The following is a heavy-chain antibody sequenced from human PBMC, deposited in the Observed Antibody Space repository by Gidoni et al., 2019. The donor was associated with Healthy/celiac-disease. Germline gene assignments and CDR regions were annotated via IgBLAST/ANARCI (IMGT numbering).Heavy chain of an antibody. Sequence: QVQLVQSGVEVKKPGASVKVSCKASGYTFSSYGITWVRQAPGQGLEWMAWISAFNGNTDYAQKFQGRVTMTTDISTSTAYMDLRSLRSDDTAVYYCARGSDFWSGRDLDYWGQGTLVTVSS. CDR1: GYTFSSYG. D-gene: IGHD3-3*01. CDR2: ISAFNGNT. V-gene: IGHV1-18*01. CDR3: ARGSDFWSGRDLDY. J-gene: IGHJ4*02.